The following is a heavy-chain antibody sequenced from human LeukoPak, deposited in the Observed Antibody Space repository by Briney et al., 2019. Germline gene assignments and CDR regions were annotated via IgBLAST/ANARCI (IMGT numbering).Heavy chain of an antibody. J-gene: IGHJ3*02. V-gene: IGHV1-69*05. Sequence: GASVKVSCKASGGTFSSYAISWVRQAPGQGLEWMGGIIPIFGTANYAQKFQGRVTITTDESTSTAYMELSSLRSEDTAVYYCAAGGTLTGGAFDIWGQGTMVTVSS. D-gene: IGHD1-1*01. CDR3: AAGGTLTGGAFDI. CDR1: GGTFSSYA. CDR2: IIPIFGTA.